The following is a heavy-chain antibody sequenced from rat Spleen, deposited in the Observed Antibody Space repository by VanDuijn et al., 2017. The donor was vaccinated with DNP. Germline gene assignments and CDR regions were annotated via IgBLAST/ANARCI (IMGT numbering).Heavy chain of an antibody. CDR2: ISASAGST. J-gene: IGHJ2*01. Sequence: EVQLVRSGGGLVQSGRSLKLSCAASGFTFSNFGMAWVRQAPEKGLEWVASISASAGSTSYRDSVKGRFTISRDNAKSILYLQMDSLRSEDTATFYCTTDFERGYWGQGVMVTVSS. CDR3: TTDFERGY. D-gene: IGHD1-11*01. V-gene: IGHV5-19*01. CDR1: GFTFSNFG.